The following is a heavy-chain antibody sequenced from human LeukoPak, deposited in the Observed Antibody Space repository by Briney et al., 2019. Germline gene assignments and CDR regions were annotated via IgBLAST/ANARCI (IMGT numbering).Heavy chain of an antibody. CDR2: VHGGNGNT. D-gene: IGHD3-22*01. J-gene: IGHJ4*02. CDR1: GYSFSAYA. V-gene: IGHV1-3*01. Sequence: ASVKVSCKASGYSFSAYAMHWVRQAPGQRLEWRGWVHGGNGNTKYSQKFQDRVTITRDTSASIAYMELSSLRSEDTAMYYCARSLYCFDSSGYYYPFNFWGQGTLVTVSS. CDR3: ARSLYCFDSSGYYYPFNF.